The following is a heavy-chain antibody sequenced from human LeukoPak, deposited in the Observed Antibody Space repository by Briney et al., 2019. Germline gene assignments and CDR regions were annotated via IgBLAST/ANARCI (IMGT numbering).Heavy chain of an antibody. Sequence: GGSLRLSCAASGFTFSSYGMHWVRQTPGKGLEWVAVISYDGSNKYYADSVKGRFTISRDNSKNTLYLQMNSLRAEDTAVYYCARDPLVVVPAALRGFDYWGQGTLVTVSS. D-gene: IGHD2-2*01. CDR2: ISYDGSNK. J-gene: IGHJ4*02. CDR3: ARDPLVVVPAALRGFDY. CDR1: GFTFSSYG. V-gene: IGHV3-30*03.